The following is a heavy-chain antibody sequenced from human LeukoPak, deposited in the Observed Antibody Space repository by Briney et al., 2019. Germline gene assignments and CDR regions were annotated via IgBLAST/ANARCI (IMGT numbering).Heavy chain of an antibody. CDR3: TKKKEGRITTPVFDF. CDR2: ITASGTRT. J-gene: IGHJ4*02. V-gene: IGHV3-23*01. CDR1: EFTFSNYD. Sequence: GGSLRLSCAASEFTFSNYDMDWVRQTPGKGLEWVSGITASGTRTFYADSVKGRFTISRDNSKNTLYLQMNSLRAEDAALYYCTKKKEGRITTPVFDFWGQGILVTVSS. D-gene: IGHD1-1*01.